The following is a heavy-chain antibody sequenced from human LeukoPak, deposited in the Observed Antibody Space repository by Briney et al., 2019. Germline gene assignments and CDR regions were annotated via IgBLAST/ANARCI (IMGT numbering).Heavy chain of an antibody. CDR1: GGSISSSSYY. Sequence: SETLSLTCTVSGGSISSSSYYWGWIRQPPGKGLEWIGSIYYSGSTYYNPSLKSRVTIPVDTSKNQFSLKLSSVTAADTAVYYCARRADYGGPFDYWGQGTLVTVSS. CDR2: IYYSGST. J-gene: IGHJ4*02. D-gene: IGHD4-23*01. V-gene: IGHV4-39*01. CDR3: ARRADYGGPFDY.